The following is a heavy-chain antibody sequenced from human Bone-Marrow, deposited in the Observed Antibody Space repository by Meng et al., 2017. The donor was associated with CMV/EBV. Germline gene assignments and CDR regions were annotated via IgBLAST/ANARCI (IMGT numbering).Heavy chain of an antibody. CDR1: GYTFTSYA. D-gene: IGHD7-27*01. V-gene: IGHV1-3*02. Sequence: ASVKVSCKASGYTFTSYAMHWVRQAPGQRLEWMGWSNAGNGNTKYSQEFQGRVTITRDTSASTAYMELSRLRSDDTAVYYCARGTTVGLGIGAFDIWGQGTMVTVSS. J-gene: IGHJ3*02. CDR2: SNAGNGNT. CDR3: ARGTTVGLGIGAFDI.